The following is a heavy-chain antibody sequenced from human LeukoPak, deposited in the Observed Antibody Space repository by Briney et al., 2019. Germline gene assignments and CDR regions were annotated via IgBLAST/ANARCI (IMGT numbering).Heavy chain of an antibody. J-gene: IGHJ4*02. D-gene: IGHD3-22*01. CDR2: IDNAGSIT. Sequence: GGSLRLSCAASGFTFSNYWIHWVRQAPEKGLVWVSRIDNAGSITTYADSVKGRFTVSRDNAENTLYLQMNSLRVEDTAVYYCVRSAFHAGSGNYYDYWGQGTLVTVSS. V-gene: IGHV3-74*03. CDR3: VRSAFHAGSGNYYDY. CDR1: GFTFSNYW.